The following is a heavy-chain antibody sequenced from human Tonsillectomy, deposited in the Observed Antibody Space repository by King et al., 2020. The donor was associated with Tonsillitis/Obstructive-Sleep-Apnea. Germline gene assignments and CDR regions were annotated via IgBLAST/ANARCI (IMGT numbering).Heavy chain of an antibody. CDR1: GFTFDDYA. D-gene: IGHD6-19*01. J-gene: IGHJ3*02. V-gene: IGHV3-9*01. CDR2: IIWNSGSI. CDR3: AKDLIIAVSGTPGDAFDI. Sequence: VQLVESGGGLVQPGRSLRLSCVASGFTFDDYAMYWVRQAPGKGLEWVSGIIWNSGSIAYADSVKGRFTISRDNAKNSLYLQMKSLRAEDTALYYCAKDLIIAVSGTPGDAFDIWGQGTMVTVSS.